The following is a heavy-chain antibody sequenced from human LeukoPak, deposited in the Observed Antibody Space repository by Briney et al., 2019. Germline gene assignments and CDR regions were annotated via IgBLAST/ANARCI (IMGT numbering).Heavy chain of an antibody. CDR2: IYYSGST. Sequence: SETLSLTCTVSGGSISSYYWSWIRQPPGKGLEWIGYIYYSGSTNYNPSLKSRVTISVDTSKNQFSLKLSSVTAADTAVYYCARGYSSGTGSYWGQGTLVTVSS. J-gene: IGHJ4*02. CDR3: ARGYSSGTGSY. V-gene: IGHV4-59*01. CDR1: GGSISSYY. D-gene: IGHD3-3*01.